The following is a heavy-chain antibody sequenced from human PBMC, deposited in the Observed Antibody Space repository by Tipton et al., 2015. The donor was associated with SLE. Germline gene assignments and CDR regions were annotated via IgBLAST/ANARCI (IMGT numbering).Heavy chain of an antibody. CDR2: INHSGST. D-gene: IGHD5-18*01. CDR1: GGSFSGYY. CDR3: ARGRGYRTGFVP. V-gene: IGHV4-34*01. Sequence: LRLSCAVYGGSFSGYYWSWIRQPPGKGLEWIGEINHSGSTNYNPSLKSRVTISVDTSKNQFSLKLSSVTAADTAVYYCARGRGYRTGFVPWGQGTLVTVSS. J-gene: IGHJ5*02.